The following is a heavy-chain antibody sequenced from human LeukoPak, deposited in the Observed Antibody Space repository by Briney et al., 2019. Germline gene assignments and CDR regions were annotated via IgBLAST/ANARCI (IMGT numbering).Heavy chain of an antibody. D-gene: IGHD2-15*01. CDR2: IYPTDSDT. Sequence: GESLKISCQGSGYTFTSYWIGWVRQMPGKGLEWMGVIYPTDSDTRYSPPFQGQVTISADKSISTAYLQWSSLKASDTAIYYCARRGYCSGGSCHSHAFDIWGQGTMVTVCS. CDR3: ARRGYCSGGSCHSHAFDI. J-gene: IGHJ3*02. V-gene: IGHV5-51*01. CDR1: GYTFTSYW.